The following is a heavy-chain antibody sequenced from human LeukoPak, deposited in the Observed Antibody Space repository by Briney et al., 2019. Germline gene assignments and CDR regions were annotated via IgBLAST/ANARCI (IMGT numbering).Heavy chain of an antibody. Sequence: GGSLRLSCTASGFSLSSNWLNWVRQTPERGLEWVANINPDGSVGTLVDSVKGRFTISRDDAKNSFYLQMSSLRAEDTALYYCAKDRLSGIRGALDHWGQGTLVTVSS. D-gene: IGHD3-10*01. CDR3: AKDRLSGIRGALDH. J-gene: IGHJ4*02. V-gene: IGHV3-7*03. CDR1: GFSLSSNW. CDR2: INPDGSVG.